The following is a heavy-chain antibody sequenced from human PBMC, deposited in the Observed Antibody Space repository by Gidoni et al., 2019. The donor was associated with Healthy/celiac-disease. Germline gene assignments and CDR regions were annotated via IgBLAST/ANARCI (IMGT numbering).Heavy chain of an antibody. D-gene: IGHD5-12*01. CDR3: AREGGTSGYSY. Sequence: QVQLVQSGAEVKKPGASVKVSCKASGYTFTGYYMHWVRQAPPGQGLEWMGWINPNSGGTNYAQKFQGRVTMTRDTSISTAYMELSRLRSDDTAVYYCAREGGTSGYSYWGQGTLVTVSS. J-gene: IGHJ4*02. CDR2: INPNSGGT. CDR1: GYTFTGYY. V-gene: IGHV1-2*02.